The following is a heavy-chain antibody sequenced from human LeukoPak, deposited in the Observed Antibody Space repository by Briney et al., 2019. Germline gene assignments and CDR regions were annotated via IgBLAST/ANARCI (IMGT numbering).Heavy chain of an antibody. CDR2: IYTSGST. Sequence: SETLSLTCTVSGGSISSYYWSWIRQPAGKALEWIGRIYTSGSTNYNPSLKSRVTMSVDTSKNQFSLKLSSVTAADTAVYYCARDPGPYYYYYMDVWGKGTTVTVSS. J-gene: IGHJ6*03. CDR3: ARDPGPYYYYYMDV. V-gene: IGHV4-4*07. CDR1: GGSISSYY.